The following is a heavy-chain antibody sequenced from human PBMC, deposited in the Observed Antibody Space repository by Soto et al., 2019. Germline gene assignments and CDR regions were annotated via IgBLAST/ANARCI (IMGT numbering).Heavy chain of an antibody. J-gene: IGHJ6*02. CDR2: IIAYNGNT. CDR3: ARDRYNTYYDFWSGYYTGHRDYYYGMDV. V-gene: IGHV1-18*01. CDR1: GYTFTSYG. Sequence: GASVKVSCKASGYTFTSYGISWVRQAPGQGLEWMGWIIAYNGNTNYAQKLQGRVTMTTDTSTSTAYMELRSLRSDDTAVYYCARDRYNTYYDFWSGYYTGHRDYYYGMDVWGQGTTVTVSS. D-gene: IGHD3-3*01.